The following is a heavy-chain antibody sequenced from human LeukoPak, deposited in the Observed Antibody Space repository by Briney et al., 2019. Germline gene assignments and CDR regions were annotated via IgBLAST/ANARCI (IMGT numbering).Heavy chain of an antibody. CDR3: AKFNTSPGHALDI. Sequence: GGSLRLSCAASGFSISRSSMNWVRQAPGKGLEWVANIKQDGSAKYYADSVKGRFTISRDNAENSLSLQVNSLRAEDTAVYYCAKFNTSPGHALDIWGRGTMVTVSS. CDR1: GFSISRSS. J-gene: IGHJ3*02. V-gene: IGHV3-7*01. D-gene: IGHD2-2*01. CDR2: IKQDGSAK.